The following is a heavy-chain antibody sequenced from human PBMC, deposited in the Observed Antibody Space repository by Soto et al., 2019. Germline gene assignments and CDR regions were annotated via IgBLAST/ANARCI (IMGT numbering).Heavy chain of an antibody. D-gene: IGHD3-22*01. CDR1: GDSMSEFY. CDR3: TRLTYYDTSGYPSFFDY. Sequence: SETLSLTCSVSGDSMSEFYWSWIRQSPGKGLEWIGYVHYVGTTKYNPSHKSRVTISVDTSKKQFSLNLRSVTAADTAVYYSTRLTYYDTSGYPSFFDYWGQGAPVTVAS. J-gene: IGHJ4*02. V-gene: IGHV4-59*12. CDR2: VHYVGTT.